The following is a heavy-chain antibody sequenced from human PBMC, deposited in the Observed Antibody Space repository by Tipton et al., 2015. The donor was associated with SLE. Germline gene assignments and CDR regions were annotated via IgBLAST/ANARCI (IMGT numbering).Heavy chain of an antibody. CDR2: INHSGST. V-gene: IGHV4-34*01. J-gene: IGHJ3*02. Sequence: LRLSCAVYGGSFSGYYWSWIRQPPGKGLEWIGEINHSGSTKYNPSLKSRVTISVDTSKNQFSLKLSSVTAADTAVHYCARVSRRAFDIWGQGTMVTVYS. D-gene: IGHD5/OR15-5a*01. CDR3: ARVSRRAFDI. CDR1: GGSFSGYY.